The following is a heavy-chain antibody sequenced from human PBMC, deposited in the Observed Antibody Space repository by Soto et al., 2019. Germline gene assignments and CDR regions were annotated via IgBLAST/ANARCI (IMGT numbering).Heavy chain of an antibody. CDR2: ISYDGRDK. CDR1: GFTFSRYG. J-gene: IGHJ4*02. CDR3: ARDLRSCSGGTCYQYFDS. D-gene: IGHD2-15*01. Sequence: QVQLVESGGGVVQPGRSLRLSCAASGFTFSRYGMHWFRQAPGKGLEWVAVISYDGRDKYYSDSVKGRFTISRDNSKNPLYLHMNSLRAEDTAVYYCARDLRSCSGGTCYQYFDSWGQGTLVTVSS. V-gene: IGHV3-33*01.